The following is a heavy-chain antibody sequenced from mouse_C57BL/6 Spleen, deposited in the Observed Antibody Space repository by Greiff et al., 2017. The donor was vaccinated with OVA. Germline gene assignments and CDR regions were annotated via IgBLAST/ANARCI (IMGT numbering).Heavy chain of an antibody. CDR1: GFTFSSYA. Sequence: EVHLVESGGGLVKPGGSLKLSCAASGFTFSSYAMSWVRQTPEKRLEWVATISDGGSYTYYPDNVKGRFTISRDNAKNNLYLQMSHLKSEDTAMYYCARDRMIEYYYAMDYWGQGTSVTVSS. D-gene: IGHD2-3*01. CDR2: ISDGGSYT. CDR3: ARDRMIEYYYAMDY. J-gene: IGHJ4*01. V-gene: IGHV5-4*01.